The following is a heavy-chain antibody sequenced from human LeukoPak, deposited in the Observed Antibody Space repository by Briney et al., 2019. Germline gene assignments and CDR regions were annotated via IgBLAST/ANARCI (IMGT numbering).Heavy chain of an antibody. CDR2: IYTSGST. CDR3: ARDSVQLERRYYYYGMDV. J-gene: IGHJ6*02. Sequence: PSETLSLTCTVSGGSISSYYWSWIRQPAGKGLEWIGRIYTSGSTNYNPSLKSRVTMSVDTSKNQFSLKLSSVTAADTAVYYCARDSVQLERRYYYYGMDVWAKGPRSPSP. V-gene: IGHV4-4*07. D-gene: IGHD1-1*01. CDR1: GGSISSYY.